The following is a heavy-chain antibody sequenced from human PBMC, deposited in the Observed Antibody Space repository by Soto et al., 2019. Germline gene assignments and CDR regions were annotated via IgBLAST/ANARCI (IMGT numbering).Heavy chain of an antibody. CDR1: GGSISSYY. CDR2: IYYSGST. CDR3: ARGMYYYDSSGYSPGFAFDI. J-gene: IGHJ3*02. D-gene: IGHD3-22*01. Sequence: SETLSLTXTVSGGSISSYYWSWIRQPPGKGLEWIGYIYYSGSTNYNPSLKSRVTISVDTSKNQFSLKLSSVTAADTAVYYCARGMYYYDSSGYSPGFAFDIWGQGTMVTVSS. V-gene: IGHV4-59*01.